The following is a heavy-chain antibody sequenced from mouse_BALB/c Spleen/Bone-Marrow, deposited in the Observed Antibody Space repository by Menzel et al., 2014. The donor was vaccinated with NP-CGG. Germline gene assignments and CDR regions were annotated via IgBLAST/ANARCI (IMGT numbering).Heavy chain of an antibody. V-gene: IGHV1S81*02. CDR1: GYTFTSYW. CDR3: ARKKYGNYDYFDY. J-gene: IGHJ2*01. Sequence: VQLQESGTELVKPGASVKLSCKASGYTFTSYWMHWVKQRPGQGLEWIGEINPNSGRKNYNEKFKSKATLTVDRSSSTAYMQLGSLTSEDSALYYCARKKYGNYDYFDYWGQGTTLTVSS. D-gene: IGHD2-10*02. CDR2: INPNSGRK.